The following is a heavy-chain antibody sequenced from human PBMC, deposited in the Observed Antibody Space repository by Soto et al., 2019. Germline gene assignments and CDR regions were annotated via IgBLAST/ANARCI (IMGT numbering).Heavy chain of an antibody. Sequence: GGSLRLSCAASGFTFSSYGMHWVRQAPGKGLEWVANIKQDGSEKYYVDSVKGRFTISRDNAKNSLYLQMNSLRAEDTAVYYCARDGDAIVGATGELDYWGQGTLVTVSS. CDR1: GFTFSSYG. J-gene: IGHJ4*02. V-gene: IGHV3-7*01. D-gene: IGHD1-26*01. CDR3: ARDGDAIVGATGELDY. CDR2: IKQDGSEK.